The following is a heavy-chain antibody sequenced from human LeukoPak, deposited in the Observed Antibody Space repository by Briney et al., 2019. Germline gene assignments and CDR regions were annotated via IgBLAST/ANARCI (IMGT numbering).Heavy chain of an antibody. CDR2: ISSSGSTI. CDR1: GFTFSDYY. V-gene: IGHV3-11*01. CDR3: ATHSSDYGDYTIEY. J-gene: IGHJ4*02. Sequence: GGSLRLSCAASGFTFSDYYMSWIRQAPGKGLEWVSYISSSGSTICYADSVKGRFTISRDNAKNSLYLQMNSLRAEDTAVYYCATHSSDYGDYTIEYWGQGTLVTVSS. D-gene: IGHD4-17*01.